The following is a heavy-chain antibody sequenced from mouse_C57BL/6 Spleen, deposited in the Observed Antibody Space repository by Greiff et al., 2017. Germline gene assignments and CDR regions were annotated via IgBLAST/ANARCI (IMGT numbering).Heavy chain of an antibody. CDR1: CYSITSGYY. J-gene: IGHJ2*01. D-gene: IGHD2-4*01. V-gene: IGHV3-6*01. CDR3: ARAYDYGVVDY. Sequence: EVQLQESGPGLVKPSQSLSLTCSVTCYSITSGYYWNWIRQFPGNKLEWMGYISYDGSNNYNPSLKNRISITRDTSKNQFFLKLNSVTTEDTATYYCARAYDYGVVDYWGQGTTLTVSS. CDR2: ISYDGSN.